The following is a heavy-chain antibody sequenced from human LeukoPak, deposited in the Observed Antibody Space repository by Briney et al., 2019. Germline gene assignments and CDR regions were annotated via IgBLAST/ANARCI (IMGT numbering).Heavy chain of an antibody. CDR2: IKSRTDGGTT. J-gene: IGHJ4*02. V-gene: IGHV3-15*01. Sequence: GGSLRLSCAASGFTFTNAWMYWVRQAPGKGLEWVARIKSRTDGGTTDYAAPVKGRFTISRDDSKNTLYLEMNSLKTEDTGVLYCATPINRDGYNWAYDHWGQGTLVTVSS. D-gene: IGHD5-24*01. CDR1: GFTFTNAW. CDR3: ATPINRDGYNWAYDH.